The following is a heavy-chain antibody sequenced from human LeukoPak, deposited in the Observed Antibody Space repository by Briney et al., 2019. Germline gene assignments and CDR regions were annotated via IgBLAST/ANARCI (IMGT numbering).Heavy chain of an antibody. CDR3: ARDAASGGMDV. D-gene: IGHD6-25*01. CDR2: MKQDGSEK. Sequence: PGGSLRLSCAASGFTVSSNYMSWVRQAPGKRLEWVATMKQDGSEKYYVDSVKGRFTVSRDNAKNSLYLQMNSLRVEDTAVYYCARDAASGGMDVWGQGTTVTVSS. V-gene: IGHV3-7*01. J-gene: IGHJ6*02. CDR1: GFTVSSNY.